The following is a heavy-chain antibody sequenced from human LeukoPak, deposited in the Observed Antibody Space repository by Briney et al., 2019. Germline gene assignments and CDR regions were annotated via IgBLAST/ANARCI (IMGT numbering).Heavy chain of an antibody. V-gene: IGHV4-34*01. D-gene: IGHD2-15*01. J-gene: IGHJ4*02. CDR1: GGSFSSYY. Sequence: PETLSLTCAVYGGSFSSYYGAWLRQPPGKGLGWIGEINHMGSTNHNPSLKSRVTISADPSKNQFSLKVNSVRAADTAVYYCATGDGMVAARWGQGTLVTVSS. CDR2: INHMGST. CDR3: ATGDGMVAAR.